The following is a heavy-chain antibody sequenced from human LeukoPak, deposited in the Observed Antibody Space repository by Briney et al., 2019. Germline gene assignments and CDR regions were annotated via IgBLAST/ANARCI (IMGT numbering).Heavy chain of an antibody. CDR3: AKDPGYSYGPHYYFDY. V-gene: IGHV3-23*01. CDR1: GFTFSSYA. CDR2: ISGSGGST. D-gene: IGHD5-18*01. Sequence: GGSLRLSCAASGFTFSSYAMSWVRQAPGKGLEWVSAISGSGGSTYYADSVKGRFTISRDNSKNTLYLQMNSLRAEDTVVYYCAKDPGYSYGPHYYFDYWGQGTPVTVSS. J-gene: IGHJ4*02.